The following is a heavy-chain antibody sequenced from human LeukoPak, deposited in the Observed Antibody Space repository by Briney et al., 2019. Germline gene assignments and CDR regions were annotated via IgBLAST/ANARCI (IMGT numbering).Heavy chain of an antibody. J-gene: IGHJ6*03. CDR1: GGSTSSGSYY. Sequence: SQTLSLTCTVSGGSTSSGSYYWSWIRQPAGKGLEWIGRIYTSGSTNYNPSLKSRVTISVDTSKNQFSLKLSSVTAADTAVYYCARIGDIVVVPAPDYYMDVWGKGTTVTVSS. CDR2: IYTSGST. CDR3: ARIGDIVVVPAPDYYMDV. D-gene: IGHD2-2*01. V-gene: IGHV4-61*02.